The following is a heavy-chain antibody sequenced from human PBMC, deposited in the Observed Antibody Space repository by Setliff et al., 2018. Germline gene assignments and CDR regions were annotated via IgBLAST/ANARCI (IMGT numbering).Heavy chain of an antibody. CDR1: GFTFSNYG. Sequence: LRLSCVASGFTFSNYGMHWVRQAPGKGQEWVALIWNDGSSKFYGDSVKGRFTISRDNSKNTLYLQMDSLRAEDTAVYYCARNWVTAQHYYYGMDVWGQGTTVTVSS. V-gene: IGHV3-33*01. CDR3: ARNWVTAQHYYYGMDV. CDR2: IWNDGSSK. J-gene: IGHJ6*02. D-gene: IGHD2-21*02.